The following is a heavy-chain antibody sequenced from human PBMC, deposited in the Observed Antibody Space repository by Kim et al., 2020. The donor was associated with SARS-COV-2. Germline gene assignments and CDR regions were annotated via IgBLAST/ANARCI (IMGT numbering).Heavy chain of an antibody. CDR3: TTVSMR. D-gene: IGHD2-2*01. Sequence: GGSLRLSCAVSGIPFSNAWMNWVRQTPGKGLEWIGRIKSKTDGGTADYAAPAKGRFTISRDDSKNTLYLLMNSLKTEDSGVYYCTTVSMRWGQGTLVTVSS. V-gene: IGHV3-15*01. CDR2: IKSKTDGGTA. J-gene: IGHJ4*02. CDR1: GIPFSNAW.